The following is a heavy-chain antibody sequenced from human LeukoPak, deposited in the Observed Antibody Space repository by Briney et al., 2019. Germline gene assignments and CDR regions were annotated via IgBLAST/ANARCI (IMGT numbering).Heavy chain of an antibody. CDR3: AREWNYDLWDY. J-gene: IGHJ4*02. Sequence: GGSLRLSCAASGFTFSSYEMNWVRQAPGKGLDWVSYISSSGSTIYYADSVKGRFTISRDNAKNSLYLQMNSLRAEDTAVYYCAREWNYDLWDYWGQGTLVTVSS. CDR1: GFTFSSYE. D-gene: IGHD3-3*01. V-gene: IGHV3-48*03. CDR2: ISSSGSTI.